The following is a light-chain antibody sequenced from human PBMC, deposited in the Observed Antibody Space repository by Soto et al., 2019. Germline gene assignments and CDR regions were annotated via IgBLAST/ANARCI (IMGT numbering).Light chain of an antibody. CDR3: QQYGGSPVT. CDR2: DAS. CDR1: QLISNY. V-gene: IGKV3-20*01. J-gene: IGKJ5*01. Sequence: EIMLTQSPATLSLSPGETATLSCRANQLISNYLAWYQQKPGQAPRLLIYDASNRATGIPARFSGSGSGTVFTLTISRLEPEDFAVYYCQQYGGSPVTFGQGTRLEIK.